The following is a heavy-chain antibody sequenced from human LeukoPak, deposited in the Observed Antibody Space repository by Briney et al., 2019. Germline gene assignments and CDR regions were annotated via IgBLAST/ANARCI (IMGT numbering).Heavy chain of an antibody. D-gene: IGHD1-26*01. J-gene: IGHJ4*02. V-gene: IGHV3-64D*06. CDR3: ARDRVTYSGSYGFDY. Sequence: GGSLRLSCSASGFTFSSYAMHWVRQAPGKGLEYVSAISSNGGSTYYADSVKGRFTISRDNSKNTLYLQMSSLRAEDTAVYYCARDRVTYSGSYGFDYWGQGTLVTVSS. CDR1: GFTFSSYA. CDR2: ISSNGGST.